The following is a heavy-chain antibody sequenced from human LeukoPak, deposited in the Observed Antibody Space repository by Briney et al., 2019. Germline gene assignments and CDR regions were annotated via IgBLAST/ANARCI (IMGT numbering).Heavy chain of an antibody. CDR3: ARSYSGYSYGQGY. Sequence: ALVKVSCKASGYTFTSYDINWVRQATGQGLEWMGWISAYNGNTNYAQKLQGRVTMTTDTSTSTAYMELRSLRSDDTAVYYCARSYSGYSYGQGYWGQGTLVTVSS. CDR2: ISAYNGNT. CDR1: GYTFTSYD. V-gene: IGHV1-18*01. D-gene: IGHD5-18*01. J-gene: IGHJ4*02.